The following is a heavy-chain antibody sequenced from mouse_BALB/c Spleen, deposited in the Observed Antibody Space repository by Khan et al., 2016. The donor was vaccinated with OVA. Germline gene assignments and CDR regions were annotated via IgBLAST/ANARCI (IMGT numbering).Heavy chain of an antibody. J-gene: IGHJ4*01. V-gene: IGHV1-4*01. CDR3: ARRTTEYALDY. Sequence: QVQLQQSGAELARPGASVKMSCKASGYTFTSHTMHWVKQRPGQGLEWIGYINPRSDYTQYNQKFNDKATLNADISTSKAYMKLNSLTSEDSAIYYCARRTTEYALDYWGQGRSVTVAS. CDR1: GYTFTSHT. CDR2: INPRSDYT. D-gene: IGHD2-14*01.